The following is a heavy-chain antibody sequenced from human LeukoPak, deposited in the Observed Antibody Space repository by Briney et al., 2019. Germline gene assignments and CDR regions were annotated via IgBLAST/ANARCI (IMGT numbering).Heavy chain of an antibody. J-gene: IGHJ6*03. Sequence: GASVKVSCKASGGTFSSYAISWVRQAPGQGLEWMGGIIPIFGTANYAQKFQGRVTITADESTSTAYMELSSLRSEDTAVYYCARTRPTRTYYYDSSNYKDMDVWGKGTTVTVSS. CDR2: IIPIFGTA. CDR3: ARTRPTRTYYYDSSNYKDMDV. CDR1: GGTFSSYA. V-gene: IGHV1-69*13. D-gene: IGHD3-22*01.